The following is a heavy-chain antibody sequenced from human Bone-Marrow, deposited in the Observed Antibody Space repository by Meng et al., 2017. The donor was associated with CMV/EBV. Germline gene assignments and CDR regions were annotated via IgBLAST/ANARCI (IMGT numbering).Heavy chain of an antibody. CDR2: INPNSGGT. CDR1: GYTFTGYY. J-gene: IGHJ6*02. V-gene: IGHV1-2*02. Sequence: ASVKVSCKASGYTFTGYYMHWVRQAPGQGLEWMGWINPNSGGTNYAQKFQGRVTMTRDTSISTAYMELSRLRSDDTAVYYWARDLWELLPTDGMDVWGQGTTVNV. CDR3: ARDLWELLPTDGMDV. D-gene: IGHD1-26*01.